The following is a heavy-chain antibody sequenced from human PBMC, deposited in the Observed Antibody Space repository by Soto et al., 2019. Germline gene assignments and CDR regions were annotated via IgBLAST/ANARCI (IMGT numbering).Heavy chain of an antibody. V-gene: IGHV3-30-3*01. CDR1: GFTFSSYA. CDR2: ISYDGSNK. Sequence: GGSLRLSCAASGFTFSSYAMHWVRQAPGKGLEWVAVISYDGSNKYYADSVKGRFTISRDNSKNTLYLQMNSLRAEDTAVYYCARDFIDVWDLDWNHGWDGLDYWGQGTLVTVSS. J-gene: IGHJ4*02. D-gene: IGHD3-9*01. CDR3: ARDFIDVWDLDWNHGWDGLDY.